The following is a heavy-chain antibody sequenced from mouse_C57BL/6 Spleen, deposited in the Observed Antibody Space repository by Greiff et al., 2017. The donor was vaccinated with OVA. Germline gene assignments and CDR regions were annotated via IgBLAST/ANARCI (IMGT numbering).Heavy chain of an antibody. CDR3: ARWGQTAQRFAY. V-gene: IGHV1-22*01. CDR2: INPNNGGT. CDR1: GYTFTDYN. D-gene: IGHD3-2*02. J-gene: IGHJ3*01. Sequence: EVQLVESGPELVKPGASVKMSCKASGYTFTDYNMHWVKQSHGKSLEWIGYINPNNGGTSYNQKFKGKATLTVNKSSSTAYMELRSLTSEDSAVYYCARWGQTAQRFAYWGQGTLVTVSA.